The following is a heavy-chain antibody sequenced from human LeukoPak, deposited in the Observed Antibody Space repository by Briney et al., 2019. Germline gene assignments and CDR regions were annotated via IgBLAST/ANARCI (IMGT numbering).Heavy chain of an antibody. Sequence: PGGSLRLSCAASGFTFSDAWMSWVRQAPGKGLEWVSSISSSSSYIYYADSVKGRFTISRDNAKNSLYLQMNSLRAEDTAVYYCARDGRARFGEPFYYYYYYMDVWGKGTTVTVSS. CDR3: ARDGRARFGEPFYYYYYYMDV. D-gene: IGHD3-10*01. CDR2: ISSSSSYI. J-gene: IGHJ6*03. V-gene: IGHV3-21*01. CDR1: GFTFSDAW.